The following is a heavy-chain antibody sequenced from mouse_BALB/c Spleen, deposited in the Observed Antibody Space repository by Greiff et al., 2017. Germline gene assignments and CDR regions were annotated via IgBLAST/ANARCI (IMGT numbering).Heavy chain of an antibody. CDR2: IWGGGST. V-gene: IGHV2-6-7*01. Sequence: VQLQESGPGLVAPSQSLSITCTVSGFSLTGYGVKWVRQPPGKGLEWLGMIWGGGSTDYNSAIISRLSISKDNTKSHVFLKMNRLQTDDTARYYCARDHNWDDNAMDDWGQGTSVTVSA. CDR1: GFSLTGYG. CDR3: ARDHNWDDNAMDD. J-gene: IGHJ4*01. D-gene: IGHD4-1*02.